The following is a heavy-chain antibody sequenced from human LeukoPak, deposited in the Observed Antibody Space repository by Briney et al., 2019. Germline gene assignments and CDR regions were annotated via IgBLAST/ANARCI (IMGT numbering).Heavy chain of an antibody. Sequence: GGSLRLSCAASGFTFSSYEMNWVRQAPGKGLEWVSYISSSGSTIYYADSVKGRFTISRDNAKNSLYLQMNSLRAEDAAVYYCAELGITMIGGVWGEGTTVTISS. CDR2: ISSSGSTI. D-gene: IGHD3-10*02. J-gene: IGHJ6*04. CDR3: AELGITMIGGV. V-gene: IGHV3-48*03. CDR1: GFTFSSYE.